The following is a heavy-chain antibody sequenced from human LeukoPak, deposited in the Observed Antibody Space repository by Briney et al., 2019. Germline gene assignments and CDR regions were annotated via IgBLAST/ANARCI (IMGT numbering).Heavy chain of an antibody. CDR3: ARRDPFDY. Sequence: GGSLRLSCAASGFVFSNYDMHWVRQAPGKGLEWISFISSDSGTIYYADSVKGRFTISRDNAENSLYLQMNSLRDEDTAVYYCARRDPFDYWGQGTMVTVSS. CDR1: GFVFSNYD. V-gene: IGHV3-48*02. J-gene: IGHJ4*02. CDR2: ISSDSGTI.